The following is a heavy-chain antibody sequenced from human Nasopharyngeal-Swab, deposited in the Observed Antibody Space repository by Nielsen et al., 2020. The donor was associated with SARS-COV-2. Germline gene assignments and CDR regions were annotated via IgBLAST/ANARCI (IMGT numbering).Heavy chain of an antibody. CDR3: AREDSSSWSNWFDP. D-gene: IGHD6-13*01. CDR1: GGSVSSGSYY. V-gene: IGHV4-61*01. J-gene: IGHJ5*02. Sequence: SETLSLTCTVSGGSVSSGSYYWSWIRQPPGKGLEWIGYIYYSGSTNYSPSLKSRVTISVDTSKNQFSLKLSSVTAADTAEYYCAREDSSSWSNWFDPWGQGTLVTVSS. CDR2: IYYSGST.